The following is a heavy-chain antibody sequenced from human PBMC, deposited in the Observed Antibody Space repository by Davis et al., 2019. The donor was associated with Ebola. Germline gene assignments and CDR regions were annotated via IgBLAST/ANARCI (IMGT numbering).Heavy chain of an antibody. CDR2: FDPEDGET. V-gene: IGHV1-24*01. CDR3: AAAPVVPAAMYFDY. D-gene: IGHD2-2*01. Sequence: VKVSCKVSGYTLTELSMHWVRQAPGKGLEWMGGFDPEDGETIYAQKFQGRVTMTEDTSTDTAYMELSSLRSEDTAVYYCAAAPVVPAAMYFDYWGQGTLVTVSS. J-gene: IGHJ4*02. CDR1: GYTLTELS.